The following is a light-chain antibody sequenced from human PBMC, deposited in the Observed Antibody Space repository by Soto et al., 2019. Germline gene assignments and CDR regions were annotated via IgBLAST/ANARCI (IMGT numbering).Light chain of an antibody. CDR1: QSVSSY. J-gene: IGKJ2*01. CDR3: QHRGNWPPYT. Sequence: EIVLTQSPATLSLSPGERATLSCRASQSVSSYLAWYQQKPGQAPTLLIYDATNRATGIPPRFSGSGSGTGFTLSTSSLEPEDFAVYYCQHRGNWPPYTFGQGTKLEIK. CDR2: DAT. V-gene: IGKV3-11*01.